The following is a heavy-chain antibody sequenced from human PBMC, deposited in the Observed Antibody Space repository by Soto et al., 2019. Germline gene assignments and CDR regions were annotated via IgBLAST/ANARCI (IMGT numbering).Heavy chain of an antibody. Sequence: GGSLRLSCAASGFTFSSYGMHWVRQAPGKGLEWVAVISDDGSKKYYVDSVKGRFTISRDNSKNTLYLQMNSLRAEDTAVYYCAKDSYYDILTGGNVFDYWGQGTLVTVSS. CDR1: GFTFSSYG. CDR2: ISDDGSKK. D-gene: IGHD3-9*01. J-gene: IGHJ4*02. V-gene: IGHV3-30*18. CDR3: AKDSYYDILTGGNVFDY.